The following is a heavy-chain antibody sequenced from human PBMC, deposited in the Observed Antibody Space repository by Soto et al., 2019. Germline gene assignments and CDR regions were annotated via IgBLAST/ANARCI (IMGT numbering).Heavy chain of an antibody. J-gene: IGHJ4*02. D-gene: IGHD3-3*01. CDR2: ISSSGSTI. CDR1: GFTFSDYY. Sequence: QVQLVESGGGLVKPGGSLRLSCAASGFTFSDYYMSWIRQAPGKGLEWDSYISSSGSTIYYADSVKGRFTISRDNAKNSLYLQMNSLRAEDTGVYYCARAYYSTISIFGVVRHWGQGTLVTVSS. CDR3: ARAYYSTISIFGVVRH. V-gene: IGHV3-11*01.